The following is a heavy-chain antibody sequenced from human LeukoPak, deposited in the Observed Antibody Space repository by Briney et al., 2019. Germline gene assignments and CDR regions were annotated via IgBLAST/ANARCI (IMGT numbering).Heavy chain of an antibody. D-gene: IGHD3-10*01. V-gene: IGHV5-51*01. J-gene: IGHJ4*02. CDR1: GYNFATYW. CDR2: IYPGDSDT. CDR3: ARGGDYYGSGNYYNRGGPGTDY. Sequence: GASLKISCKGSGYNFATYWIGWVRQMPGKGLEWMGTIYPGDSDTKYSPSFQGQVTISADKSISTAYLQWSSLKASDTAMYYCARGGDYYGSGNYYNRGGPGTDYWGQGTLVTVSS.